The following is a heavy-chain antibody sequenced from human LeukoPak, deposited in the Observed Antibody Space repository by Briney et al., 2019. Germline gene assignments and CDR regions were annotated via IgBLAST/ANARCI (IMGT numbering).Heavy chain of an antibody. D-gene: IGHD2-2*01. Sequence: PSETLSLTCDVSGYYISRGYYWGWIRQPPGKGLEWIGNIYHTGSTYHNPSLKSRVTISVDTSKNQFSLKLSSVTAADTAVYYCARDRFVVVPAASRYYYYYYMDVWGKGTTVTVSS. CDR2: IYHTGST. V-gene: IGHV4-38-2*02. J-gene: IGHJ6*03. CDR1: GYYISRGYY. CDR3: ARDRFVVVPAASRYYYYYYMDV.